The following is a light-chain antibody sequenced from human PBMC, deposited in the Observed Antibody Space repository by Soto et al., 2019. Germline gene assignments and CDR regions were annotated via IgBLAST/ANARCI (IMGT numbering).Light chain of an antibody. CDR2: DVS. CDR1: SNDVGGYNY. Sequence: QSVLTQPASVSGSPGQSITISCTGTSNDVGGYNYVSWYQQHPAKAPKLMIYDVSNRPSGVSNRFSGSKSGNTASLTFSGLQAEDEADYYCYSYTSSSTYVFGTGTKVTVL. V-gene: IGLV2-14*01. CDR3: YSYTSSSTYV. J-gene: IGLJ1*01.